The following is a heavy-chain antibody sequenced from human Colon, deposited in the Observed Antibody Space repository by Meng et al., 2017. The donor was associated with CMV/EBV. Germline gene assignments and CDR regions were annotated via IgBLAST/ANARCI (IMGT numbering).Heavy chain of an antibody. Sequence: GGSLKISCKGSGYSFTSYWIGWVRQMPGKGLEWMGIMYPGDSDTKYSPSFQGQVTISADKSISTAYLQWSSLKASDTAMYYCARHSGSCHRDYYRGMDVWGQGTTVTVSS. V-gene: IGHV5-51*01. CDR3: ARHSGSCHRDYYRGMDV. CDR1: GYSFTSYW. CDR2: MYPGDSDT. J-gene: IGHJ6*02. D-gene: IGHD1-26*01.